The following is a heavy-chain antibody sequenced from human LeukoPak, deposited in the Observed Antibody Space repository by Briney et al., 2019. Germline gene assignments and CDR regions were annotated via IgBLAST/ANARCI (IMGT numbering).Heavy chain of an antibody. J-gene: IGHJ4*02. V-gene: IGHV3-74*01. Sequence: GGSLRLSCADSGFTFSSYWMHWVRQAPGKGLVWVSCINTDGSSTRYADSVKGRFTISRDNAKNTLYLQMNSLRPEDTAVYYCAKDLSYYLTEFDYWGQGTLVTVSS. CDR2: INTDGSST. CDR3: AKDLSYYLTEFDY. CDR1: GFTFSSYW. D-gene: IGHD1-26*01.